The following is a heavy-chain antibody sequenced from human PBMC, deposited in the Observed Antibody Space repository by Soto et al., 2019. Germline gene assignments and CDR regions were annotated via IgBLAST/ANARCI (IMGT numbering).Heavy chain of an antibody. CDR2: IYYSGST. V-gene: IGHV4-59*08. CDR1: GGSISSYY. CDR3: ARRYGSSFEL. J-gene: IGHJ4*02. Sequence: QVQLQESGPGLVKPSETLSLTCTVSGGSISSYYWSWIRQPPGKGLEWIGYIYYSGSTNYNPSLESRVTISVDTSKNQFSLKLSSVTAADTVVYYCARRYGSSFELWGQGTLVTVSS. D-gene: IGHD1-7*01.